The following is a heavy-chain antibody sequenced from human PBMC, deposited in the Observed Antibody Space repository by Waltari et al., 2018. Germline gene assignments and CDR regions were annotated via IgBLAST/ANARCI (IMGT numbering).Heavy chain of an antibody. CDR2: INHSGST. CDR1: GGSFSGYY. V-gene: IGHV4-34*01. J-gene: IGHJ3*02. CDR3: ARGGRYDVWSGYDLGDAFDI. D-gene: IGHD3-3*01. Sequence: QVQLQQWGAGLLKPSETLSLTCAVYGGSFSGYYWSWLRQPPGKGLEWIGEINHSGSTNYNPALKSRVTIAVDTSKNQFSLKLSSVTAADTAVYYCARGGRYDVWSGYDLGDAFDIWGQGTMVTVSS.